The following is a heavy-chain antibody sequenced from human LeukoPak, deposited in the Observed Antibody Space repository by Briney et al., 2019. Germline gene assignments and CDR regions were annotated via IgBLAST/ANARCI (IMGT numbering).Heavy chain of an antibody. Sequence: GGSLRLSCAASGFTFSSYSMNWVRQAPGKGLEWVSSISSSTGYIYYADSVKGRFTISRDNSKNTLYLQMNSLRAEDTAVYYCAKDLEVVVIAIAHYWGQGTLVTVSS. J-gene: IGHJ4*02. CDR2: ISSSTGYI. V-gene: IGHV3-21*04. D-gene: IGHD2-21*01. CDR3: AKDLEVVVIAIAHY. CDR1: GFTFSSYS.